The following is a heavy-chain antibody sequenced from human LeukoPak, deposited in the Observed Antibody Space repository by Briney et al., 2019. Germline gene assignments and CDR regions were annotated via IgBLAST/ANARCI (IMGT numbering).Heavy chain of an antibody. J-gene: IGHJ6*03. Sequence: SVKVSCKASGGSFTSYTFTWLRQAPGEGLEWVGRVIPTIGTPNYAHNFQGRVTMTADKSTRTVYMELSRLGSEDTAVYYCARIPSIVYVPSSAYYCLDFWGTGTAVTVSS. CDR2: VIPTIGTP. V-gene: IGHV1-69*08. CDR3: ARIPSIVYVPSSAYYCLDF. D-gene: IGHD2-21*01. CDR1: GGSFTSYT.